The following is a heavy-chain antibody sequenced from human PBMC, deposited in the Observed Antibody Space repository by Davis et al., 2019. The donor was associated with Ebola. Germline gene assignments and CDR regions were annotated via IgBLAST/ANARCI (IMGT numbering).Heavy chain of an antibody. CDR3: APYCTGGVCNYGMDV. V-gene: IGHV3-33*05. D-gene: IGHD2-8*02. J-gene: IGHJ6*02. CDR2: ISYDGSNK. CDR1: GFTFSSYG. Sequence: SLKIPCAASGFTFSSYGMHWVRQPPGQGLEWVAVISYDGSNKYYADSVKGRFTISRDNSKNTLYLQMNSLRAEDTAVYYCAPYCTGGVCNYGMDVWGQGTTVTVSS.